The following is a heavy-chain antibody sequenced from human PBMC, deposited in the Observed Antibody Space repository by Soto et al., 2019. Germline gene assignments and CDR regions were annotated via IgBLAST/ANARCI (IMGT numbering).Heavy chain of an antibody. CDR3: AHIGPIAAAAPVDY. V-gene: IGHV2-5*02. Sequence: SGPTLVNPTQTLTLTCTFSGFSLSTSGGGVGWIRQPPGKALEWLALIYWDDDKRYSPSLKSRLTITKDTSKNQVVLTMTNMDPVDTATYYCAHIGPIAAAAPVDYWGQGTLVTVSS. J-gene: IGHJ4*02. CDR2: IYWDDDK. D-gene: IGHD6-13*01. CDR1: GFSLSTSGGG.